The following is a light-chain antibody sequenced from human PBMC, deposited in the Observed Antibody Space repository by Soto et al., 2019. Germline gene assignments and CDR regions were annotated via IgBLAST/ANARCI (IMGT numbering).Light chain of an antibody. J-gene: IGLJ3*02. Sequence: QSALPQPASVSGSPGQSVTISCTGTSSDVGNYNHVSWYQQHPGKAPKLMIYEATQRPSGVSNRFSASKSGNTASLTISGLQAEDESDYYCCSYAGSQTWVFGGGTKLTVL. CDR2: EAT. V-gene: IGLV2-23*01. CDR3: CSYAGSQTWV. CDR1: SSDVGNYNH.